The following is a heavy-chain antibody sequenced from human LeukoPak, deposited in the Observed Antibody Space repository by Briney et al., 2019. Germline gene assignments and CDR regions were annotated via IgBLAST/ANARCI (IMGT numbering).Heavy chain of an antibody. J-gene: IGHJ4*02. V-gene: IGHV1-2*02. CDR1: GYTFTDYY. Sequence: ASVKVSCKASGYTFTDYYMHWVRQAPGQGLEWMGWINPNSGGTNYAQKFQGRVTMTRDTSISTAYMELSRLRSDDTAVYYCARTGGRVPRYFDYWGQGTLVTVSS. CDR3: ARTGGRVPRYFDY. CDR2: INPNSGGT. D-gene: IGHD1-1*01.